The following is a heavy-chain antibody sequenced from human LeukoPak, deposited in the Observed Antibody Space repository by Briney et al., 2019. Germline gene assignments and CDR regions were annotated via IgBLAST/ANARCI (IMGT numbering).Heavy chain of an antibody. V-gene: IGHV4-38-2*02. J-gene: IGHJ5*02. Sequence: SETLSLTCAVSGYSISSDHYWGWIRQPPGKGLEWIGSIYHRGNTYYNPSHKSRLTISVDTSKNQFSLKLSSVTAADTAVYYCARELSHGSGSYYPNWSDPWGQGTLVILSP. CDR3: ARELSHGSGSYYPNWSDP. CDR2: IYHRGNT. D-gene: IGHD3-10*01. CDR1: GYSISSDHY.